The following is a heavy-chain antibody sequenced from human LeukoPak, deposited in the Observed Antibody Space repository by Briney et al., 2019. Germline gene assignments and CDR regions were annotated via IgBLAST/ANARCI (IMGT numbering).Heavy chain of an antibody. CDR3: ARGTTVTTDY. CDR2: ITGSGGKT. Sequence: GGSLRLSCEASGFTFTNYAMAWVRQGPGKGLEWVSGITGSGGKTYYADSVRGRFTISRDNPKNTLYLQMNSLRAEDTAMYYCARGTTVTTDYWGQGTLVTVSS. V-gene: IGHV3-23*01. CDR1: GFTFTNYA. D-gene: IGHD4-17*01. J-gene: IGHJ4*02.